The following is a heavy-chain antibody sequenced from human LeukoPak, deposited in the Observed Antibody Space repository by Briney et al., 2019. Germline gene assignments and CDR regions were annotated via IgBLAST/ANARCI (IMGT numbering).Heavy chain of an antibody. J-gene: IGHJ3*02. CDR2: IYYSGST. D-gene: IGHD4-23*01. CDR1: GGSFSGYY. Sequence: SETLSLTCAVYGGSFSGYYWSWIRQHPGKGLEWIGYIYYSGSTYYNPSLKSRVTISVDTSKNQFSLKLSSVTAADTAVYYCARADYGGNTRSAFDIWGQGTMVTVSS. CDR3: ARADYGGNTRSAFDI. V-gene: IGHV4-31*11.